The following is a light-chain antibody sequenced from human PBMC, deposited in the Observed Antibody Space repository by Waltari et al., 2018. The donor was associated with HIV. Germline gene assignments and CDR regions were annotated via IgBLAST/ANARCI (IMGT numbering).Light chain of an antibody. Sequence: DLIQSSSVSVSPGQTVTITCSGQILEENLGRWFQKRPGQAPVLVIFKDSERPSKIPERFSGSRSGTTVTLTISGARMEDEGDYYCYSASDTRGVFGTGTQVTVL. CDR2: KDS. J-gene: IGLJ1*01. CDR3: YSASDTRGV. CDR1: ILEENL. V-gene: IGLV3-27*01.